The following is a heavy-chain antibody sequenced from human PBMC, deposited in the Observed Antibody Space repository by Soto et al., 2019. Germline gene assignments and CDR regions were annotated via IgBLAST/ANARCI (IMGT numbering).Heavy chain of an antibody. CDR2: INHSGST. V-gene: IGHV4-34*01. D-gene: IGHD3-10*01. CDR1: GGSFSGYY. J-gene: IGHJ6*02. Sequence: QVQLQQWGAGLLKPSETLSLTCAVYGGSFSGYYWSWIRQPPGKGLEWIGEINHSGSTNYNPSLKSRVTISVDTSKNQFSLKLSSVTAADTAVYYCARGARVLGYYGSGSYYSYYGMDVWGQGTTVTVSS. CDR3: ARGARVLGYYGSGSYYSYYGMDV.